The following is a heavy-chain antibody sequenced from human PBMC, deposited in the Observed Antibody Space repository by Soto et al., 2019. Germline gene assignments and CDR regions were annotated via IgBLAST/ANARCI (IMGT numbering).Heavy chain of an antibody. V-gene: IGHV1-69*01. Sequence: QVQLVQSGAEVRKPGSSVKVSCQTSGGTFNNFAFTWVRQAPGQGLEWLGGIMPVFDTTNYAASFQGRITINADDLRNTVYMEMKTLRFDDTAVYYCATATISPVSATFHHYGMDVWGQGTTVTVSS. D-gene: IGHD6-25*01. CDR1: GGTFNNFA. J-gene: IGHJ6*02. CDR3: ATATISPVSATFHHYGMDV. CDR2: IMPVFDTT.